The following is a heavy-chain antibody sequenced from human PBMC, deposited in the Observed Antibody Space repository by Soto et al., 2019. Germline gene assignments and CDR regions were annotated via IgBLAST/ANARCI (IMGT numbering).Heavy chain of an antibody. CDR2: IYYSGST. Sequence: QVQLQESGPGLVKPSQTLSLTCTVSGGSISSGGHYWSWIRQHPGKGLEWIGYIYYSGSTYYNPSLKSRVTISADTSKNPFSLKLSSVTAADTAVYYCARGILGEGFDPWGQGTLVTVST. V-gene: IGHV4-31*03. CDR3: ARGILGEGFDP. CDR1: GGSISSGGHY. J-gene: IGHJ5*02.